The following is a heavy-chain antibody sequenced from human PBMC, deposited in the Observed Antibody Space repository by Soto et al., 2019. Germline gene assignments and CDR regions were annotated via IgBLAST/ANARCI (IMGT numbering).Heavy chain of an antibody. CDR1: GGSFSGYY. CDR3: ARGLFYGPRSGWYY. CDR2: INHSGST. J-gene: IGHJ4*02. V-gene: IGHV4-34*01. Sequence: QVQLQQWGAGLLKPSETLSLTCAVYGGSFSGYYWSWIRQPPGKGLEWIGEINHSGSTNYNPSLKSRVTISVDTSKNQFSLKLSSVTAADTAVYYCARGLFYGPRSGWYYWGQGTLVTVSS. D-gene: IGHD6-19*01.